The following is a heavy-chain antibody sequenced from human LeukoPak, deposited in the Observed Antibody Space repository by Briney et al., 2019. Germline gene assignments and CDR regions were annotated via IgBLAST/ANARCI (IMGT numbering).Heavy chain of an antibody. J-gene: IGHJ6*04. CDR3: ARDLAAWDV. CDR2: INPDGSEK. CDR1: GFTFSNYW. V-gene: IGHV3-7*01. Sequence: GGSLRLSCAASGFTFSNYWMSWVRQAPGKGLEWVANINPDGSEKYSVDSVTGRFTISRDNAENTMFLQMNSLRAEDSAIYYCARDLAAWDVWGRGTTVTISS.